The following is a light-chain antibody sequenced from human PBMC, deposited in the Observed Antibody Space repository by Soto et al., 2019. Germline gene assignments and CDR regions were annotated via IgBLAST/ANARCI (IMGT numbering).Light chain of an antibody. CDR2: EGT. J-gene: IGLJ1*01. CDR3: FSYAGSTYV. CDR1: SSDVGSDNF. V-gene: IGLV2-23*01. Sequence: QSALTQPASVSGTPGQSITISCTGTSSDVGSDNFVYWYQQYPGKVPKLMIYEGTKRPSGVSNRFSGSKSGNAASLTLSGLRAEDEADYYCFSYAGSTYVFGSGTYVTVL.